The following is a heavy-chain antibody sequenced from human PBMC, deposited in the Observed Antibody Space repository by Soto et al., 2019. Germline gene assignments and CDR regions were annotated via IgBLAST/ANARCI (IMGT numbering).Heavy chain of an antibody. CDR2: INAGNGNT. CDR3: ARAPGSYSYYYYYGMDV. V-gene: IGHV1-3*01. CDR1: VYTFNSCS. Sequence: APAEVCCKASVYTFNSCSMQWVRQEPGQRLEWMGWINAGNGNTKYSQKFQGRVTITRDTSASTAYMELSSLRSEDTAVYYCARAPGSYSYYYYYGMDVWGQGTTVTVSS. D-gene: IGHD3-10*01. J-gene: IGHJ6*02.